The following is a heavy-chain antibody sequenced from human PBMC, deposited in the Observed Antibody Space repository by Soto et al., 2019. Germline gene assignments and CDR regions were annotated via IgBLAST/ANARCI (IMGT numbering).Heavy chain of an antibody. D-gene: IGHD1-1*01. J-gene: IGHJ4*02. CDR2: ISGSSSHI. CDR1: GFTFSDYY. V-gene: IGHV3-11*03. CDR3: ARRLSGHFDY. Sequence: GSLRLSCRASGFTFSDYYMSWIREVPGKGLEWISYISGSSSHINSADSLKGRFTISRDNPNNSLFLQMDSLRVEDTAIYYCARRLSGHFDYWSQGTLVTVSS.